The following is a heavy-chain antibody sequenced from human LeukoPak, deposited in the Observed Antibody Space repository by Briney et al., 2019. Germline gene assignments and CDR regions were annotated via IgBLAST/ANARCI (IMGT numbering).Heavy chain of an antibody. CDR3: ARDMGRGSALDY. J-gene: IGHJ4*02. V-gene: IGHV3-33*01. Sequence: GGSLRLSCAASGFTFSSYGMHWVRQAPGKGLEWVAVIWYDGSNKYYADSVKGRFPISRDNSKNTLYLQMNSLRAEDTAVYYCARDMGRGSALDYWGQGTLVTVSS. CDR2: IWYDGSNK. CDR1: GFTFSSYG. D-gene: IGHD5-12*01.